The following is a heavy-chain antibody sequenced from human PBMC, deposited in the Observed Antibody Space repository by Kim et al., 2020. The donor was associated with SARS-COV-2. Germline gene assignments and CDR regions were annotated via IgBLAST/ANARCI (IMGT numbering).Heavy chain of an antibody. CDR3: AKDSRNPYGMDV. CDR2: ISYDGSNK. D-gene: IGHD1-1*01. V-gene: IGHV3-30*18. Sequence: GGSLRLSCAASGFTFSSYGMHWVRQAPGKGLESVAVISYDGSNKYYADSVKGRFTISRDNSKNTLYLQMNSLRAEDTAVYYCAKDSRNPYGMDVWGQGTT. J-gene: IGHJ6*02. CDR1: GFTFSSYG.